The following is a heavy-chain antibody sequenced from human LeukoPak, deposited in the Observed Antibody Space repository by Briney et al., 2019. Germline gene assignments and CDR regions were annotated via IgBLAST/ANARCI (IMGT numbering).Heavy chain of an antibody. J-gene: IGHJ4*02. CDR3: ARGAGASGGRDYYSDY. CDR1: GFTFSGYA. V-gene: IGHV3-30*04. D-gene: IGHD6-13*01. CDR2: ISNDANNN. Sequence: PGRSLRLSCAASGFTFSGYALHWVRQAPGKGLEWVAVISNDANNNHYADYVKGRFNISRDNSKNTMYLQMNRMRSEDTAVYYCARGAGASGGRDYYSDYWGQGMLVAVSS.